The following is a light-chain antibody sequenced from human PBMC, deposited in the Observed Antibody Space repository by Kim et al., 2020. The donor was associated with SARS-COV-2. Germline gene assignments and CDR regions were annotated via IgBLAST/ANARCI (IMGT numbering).Light chain of an antibody. J-gene: IGKJ2*01. V-gene: IGKV1-39*01. CDR1: QGISSY. Sequence: DIQMTQSPSSLSASVGDRVTITCRASQGISSYLNWYQQKPGKAPKLLIYAASSLQRGVPSRFSGSGSGTDFTLTISSLQPEDFATYYCQQSYSTPPVTFGKETKLEI. CDR2: AAS. CDR3: QQSYSTPPVT.